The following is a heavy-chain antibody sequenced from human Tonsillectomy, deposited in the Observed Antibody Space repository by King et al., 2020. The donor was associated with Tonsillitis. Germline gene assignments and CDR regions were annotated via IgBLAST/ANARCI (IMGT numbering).Heavy chain of an antibody. CDR3: AKLGYGIAVAGLVDY. V-gene: IGHV3-23*04. Sequence: VQLVESGGGLVQPGGSLRLSCAASGFTFSNYAMSWVRQAPGKGREWGSAISGSGGYTYYADPVKGRFTISREKSKNTLYLQMNSRRAEDTAVYYCAKLGYGIAVAGLVDYWGQGTLVTVSS. D-gene: IGHD6-19*01. CDR2: ISGSGGYT. CDR1: GFTFSNYA. J-gene: IGHJ4*02.